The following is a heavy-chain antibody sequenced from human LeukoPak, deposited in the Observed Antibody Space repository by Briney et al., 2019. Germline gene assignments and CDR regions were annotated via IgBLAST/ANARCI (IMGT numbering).Heavy chain of an antibody. Sequence: GSLRLSCAASGFTFNSYSMYWVRQAPGKGLEWVSSISSSSSHMFYADSVKGRFSISRDNANNSLYLQMSSLRAEDTAVYYCVRDSGSSYGYYFLHWGQGTLVTVSS. V-gene: IGHV3-21*01. D-gene: IGHD1-26*01. CDR1: GFTFNSYS. J-gene: IGHJ1*01. CDR2: ISSSSSHM. CDR3: VRDSGSSYGYYFLH.